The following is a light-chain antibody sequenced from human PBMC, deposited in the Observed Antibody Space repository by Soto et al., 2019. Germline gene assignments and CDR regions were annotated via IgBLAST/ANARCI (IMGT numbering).Light chain of an antibody. CDR3: QQYGSSPPLT. CDR2: GAS. V-gene: IGKV3-20*01. CDR1: QNINSN. Sequence: EIVLTQSPATLSLSPGERATLSCRASQNINSNLAWYQQKPGQAPRLLIYGASSRATGIPDRFSGSGSGTDFTLTISRLEPEDFAVYYCQQYGSSPPLTFGGGTKVDIK. J-gene: IGKJ4*01.